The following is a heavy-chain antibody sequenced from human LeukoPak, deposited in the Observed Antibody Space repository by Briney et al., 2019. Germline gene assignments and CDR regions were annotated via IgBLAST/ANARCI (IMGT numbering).Heavy chain of an antibody. CDR3: ARGRRDGYNLPVRFFDY. D-gene: IGHD5-24*01. Sequence: SETLSLTCTVSGYSINSGYYWAWIRQPPGKGLQWIGSIYHSGSTYYNPSLKSRVTISVDTSKDQFSLKLSSVTAADTAVYYCARGRRDGYNLPVRFFDYWGQGTLVTVSS. CDR2: IYHSGST. CDR1: GYSINSGYY. V-gene: IGHV4-38-2*02. J-gene: IGHJ4*02.